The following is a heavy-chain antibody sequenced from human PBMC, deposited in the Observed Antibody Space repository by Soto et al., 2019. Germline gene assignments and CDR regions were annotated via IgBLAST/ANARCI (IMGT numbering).Heavy chain of an antibody. CDR2: IYSAGSTK. Sequence: GGARRLSCVASEVALSPYSMPWFRQAPGKGLEWVSDIYSAGSTKYYADSVKGRFTISRDNSKNTLYLQMDDLRAEDTAVYYCSRVASTGYHNADHSGQ. D-gene: IGHD5-12*01. CDR3: SRVASTGYHNADH. CDR1: EVALSPYS. V-gene: IGHV3-30*04. J-gene: IGHJ4*02.